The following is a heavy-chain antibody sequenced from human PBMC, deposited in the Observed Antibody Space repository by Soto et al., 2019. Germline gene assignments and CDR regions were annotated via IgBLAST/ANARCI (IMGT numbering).Heavy chain of an antibody. CDR2: IYHSGST. CDR1: GGSISSGGYS. J-gene: IGHJ4*02. Sequence: QLQLQESGSGLVKPSQTLSLTCAVSGGSISSGGYSWSWLRQPPGKGLEWIGYIYHSGSTYYNPSLKSRVTISVDRSKNQFSLKLSSVTAADTAVYYCASSHAGAHITAAVHWGQGTLVTVSS. D-gene: IGHD6-13*01. V-gene: IGHV4-30-2*01. CDR3: ASSHAGAHITAAVH.